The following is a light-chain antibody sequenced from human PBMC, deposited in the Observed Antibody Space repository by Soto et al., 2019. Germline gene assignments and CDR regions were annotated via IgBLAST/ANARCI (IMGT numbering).Light chain of an antibody. V-gene: IGKV1-5*03. J-gene: IGKJ1*01. Sequence: DIQMTKSPSTLSGSVGDRVTITCRASQTISSWLAWYQQKPGKAPKLLIYKASTLKSGVQSRFSGSGSGTEFTLTIRSLQPDDFAPYYCQHYNIYSEAFGEVTKVDI. CDR2: KAS. CDR1: QTISSW. CDR3: QHYNIYSEA.